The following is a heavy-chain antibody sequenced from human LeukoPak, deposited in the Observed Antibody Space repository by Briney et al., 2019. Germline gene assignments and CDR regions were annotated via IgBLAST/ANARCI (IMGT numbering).Heavy chain of an antibody. CDR2: IYHSGST. V-gene: IGHV4-30-2*01. J-gene: IGHJ4*02. D-gene: IGHD3-22*01. CDR1: GGSISSGGYS. Sequence: PSQTLSLTCAVSGGSISSGGYSWSWIRQPPGKGLEWIGYIYHSGSTYYNPSLKSRVTISVDRSKNQFSLKLSSVTAADTAVYYCARVYYDSSGKPFDYWGQGTLVTVSS. CDR3: ARVYYDSSGKPFDY.